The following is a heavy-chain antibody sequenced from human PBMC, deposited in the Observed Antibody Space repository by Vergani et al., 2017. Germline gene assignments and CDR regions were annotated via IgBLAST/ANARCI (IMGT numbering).Heavy chain of an antibody. V-gene: IGHV1-18*01. D-gene: IGHD3-22*01. J-gene: IGHJ4*02. Sequence: QVQLVQSGAEVKKPGASVKVSCKASGYTFTSYGISWVRQAPGQGLEWMGWISAYNGNTNYAQKPQGRVTMTTDTSTSTAYMELRSLRSDDTAVYYCARTRNYYYDSSGRDYWGQGTLVTVSS. CDR1: GYTFTSYG. CDR2: ISAYNGNT. CDR3: ARTRNYYYDSSGRDY.